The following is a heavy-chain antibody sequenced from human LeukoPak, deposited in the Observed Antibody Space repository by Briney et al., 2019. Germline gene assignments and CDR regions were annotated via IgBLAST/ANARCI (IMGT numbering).Heavy chain of an antibody. CDR2: IYYSGST. J-gene: IGHJ4*02. CDR1: GDSISSYY. Sequence: SETLSLTCTVSGDSISSYYWSWIRQPPGKGLEWIGYIYYSGSTNYNPSLKSRVTISVDTSKNQFSLKLSSVTAADTAVYYCARQTMITFGGVIVPAPYFDFWGQGTLVPVSS. V-gene: IGHV4-59*08. CDR3: ARQTMITFGGVIVPAPYFDF. D-gene: IGHD3-16*02.